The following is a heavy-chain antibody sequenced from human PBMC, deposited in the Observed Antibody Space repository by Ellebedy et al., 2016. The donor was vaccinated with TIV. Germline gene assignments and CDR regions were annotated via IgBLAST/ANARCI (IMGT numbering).Heavy chain of an antibody. D-gene: IGHD4-17*01. V-gene: IGHV3-33*01. Sequence: GESLKISCAASGFTFSSYGMHWVRQAPGKGLEWVAVIWYDGSNKYYADSVKGRFTISRDNSKNTLYLQMNSLRAEDTAVYYCARAGDDYGDYPFTGQGFNDAFDIWGQGTMVTVSS. CDR2: IWYDGSNK. CDR1: GFTFSSYG. J-gene: IGHJ3*02. CDR3: ARAGDDYGDYPFTGQGFNDAFDI.